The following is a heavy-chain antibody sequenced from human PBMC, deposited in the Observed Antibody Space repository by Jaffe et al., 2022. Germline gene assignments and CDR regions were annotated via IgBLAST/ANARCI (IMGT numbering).Heavy chain of an antibody. V-gene: IGHV5-51*01. CDR3: VRHAKTYYYGSGSYYFDY. D-gene: IGHD3-10*01. CDR2: IYPGDSDT. Sequence: EVQLVQSGAEVKKPGESLKISCKGSGYSFTSYWIGWVRQMPGKGLEWMGIIYPGDSDTRYSPSFQGQVTISADKSISTAYLQWSSLKASDTAMYYCVRHAKTYYYGSGSYYFDYWGQGTLVTVSS. J-gene: IGHJ4*02. CDR1: GYSFTSYW.